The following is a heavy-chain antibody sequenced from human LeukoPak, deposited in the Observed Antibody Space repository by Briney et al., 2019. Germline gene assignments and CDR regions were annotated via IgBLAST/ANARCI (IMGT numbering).Heavy chain of an antibody. V-gene: IGHV1-69*13. D-gene: IGHD3-22*01. Sequence: SVKVSCTTSGGTFNTYTLNWVRQAPGQGLEWMGGIIPIHGTTNYAQKFQGRVTITADESTSTAYMELSSLRSEDTAVYYCARPMLAYYDSFGYYRDFDYWGQGTLVTVSS. CDR1: GGTFNTYT. CDR2: IIPIHGTT. J-gene: IGHJ4*02. CDR3: ARPMLAYYDSFGYYRDFDY.